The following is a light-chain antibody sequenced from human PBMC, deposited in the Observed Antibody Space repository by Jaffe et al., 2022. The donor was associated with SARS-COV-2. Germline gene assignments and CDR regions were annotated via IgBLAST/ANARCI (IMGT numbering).Light chain of an antibody. V-gene: IGKV3-20*01. CDR2: GAS. J-gene: IGKJ4*01. Sequence: EIVLTQSPGTLSLSPGERATLSCRASQNLRSSSLAWYQQKPGQAPRILMYGASSRATGIPDRFSGSGSGTDFTLTISRLEPEDFAVYYCQQYGGSPPSFGGGTKVENK. CDR1: QNLRSSS. CDR3: QQYGGSPPS.